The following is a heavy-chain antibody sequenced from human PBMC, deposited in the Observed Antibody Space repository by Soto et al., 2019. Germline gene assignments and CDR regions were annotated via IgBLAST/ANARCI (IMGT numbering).Heavy chain of an antibody. D-gene: IGHD6-13*01. V-gene: IGHV4-39*01. CDR3: AGHFRGRSSWYDLYYFDY. J-gene: IGHJ4*02. Sequence: PSETLSLTYTVSGGTISSSSYYCGWIRQPPGKGLEWIGSIYYSGSTYYNPSLKSRVTISVDTSKNQFSLKLSSVTAADTAVYYCAGHFRGRSSWYDLYYFDYWGQGTLVTVSS. CDR1: GGTISSSSYY. CDR2: IYYSGST.